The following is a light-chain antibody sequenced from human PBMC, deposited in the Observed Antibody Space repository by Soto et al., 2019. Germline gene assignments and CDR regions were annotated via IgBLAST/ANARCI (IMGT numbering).Light chain of an antibody. Sequence: QSVLTQPPSASGTPGQTVTISCSGSSSNVGTNTVNWYQHLPGSAPKPLIFSNSHRPSGVPDRFSGSKSGASASLAISGLQSEDEADYYCTSWDDSLNGYVFGTGTKVTVL. V-gene: IGLV1-44*01. CDR1: SSNVGTNT. CDR3: TSWDDSLNGYV. J-gene: IGLJ1*01. CDR2: SNS.